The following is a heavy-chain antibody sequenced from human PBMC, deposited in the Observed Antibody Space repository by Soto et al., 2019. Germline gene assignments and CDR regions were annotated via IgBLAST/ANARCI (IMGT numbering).Heavy chain of an antibody. CDR3: AKDRELNSNWSNDAFDI. V-gene: IGHV3-23*01. Sequence: GGSLRLSCVGTEFTFSNFAMSWLRQAPGKGLEWVSTISGSGGSTHSAGYMKGRFTISRDNSKNTLYLQMNSLRAEDTAIYYCAKDRELNSNWSNDAFDIWGQGTMVTVSS. J-gene: IGHJ3*02. D-gene: IGHD6-13*01. CDR1: EFTFSNFA. CDR2: ISGSGGST.